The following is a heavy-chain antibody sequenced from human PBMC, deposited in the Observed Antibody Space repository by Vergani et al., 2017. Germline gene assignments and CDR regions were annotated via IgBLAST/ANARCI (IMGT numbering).Heavy chain of an antibody. D-gene: IGHD6-19*01. CDR1: GASISSSNYY. CDR2: IYYSGST. J-gene: IGHJ5*02. V-gene: IGHV4-39*01. CDR3: ARHSTVEWLVKLGWIDP. Sequence: QLQLQESGPGLVKPSATLSLTCSVSGASISSSNYYWGWIRQPPGKGLEWIAIIYYSGSTYYNPSLKSRVTISVDTSKNQFSLKLSSVTAADTAVYFCARHSTVEWLVKLGWIDPWGQGSLVTVSS.